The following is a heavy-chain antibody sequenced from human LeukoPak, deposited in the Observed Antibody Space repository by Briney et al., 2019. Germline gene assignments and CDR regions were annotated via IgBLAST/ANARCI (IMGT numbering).Heavy chain of an antibody. V-gene: IGHV1-18*01. J-gene: IGHJ6*02. CDR1: GYTFTSYG. CDR2: ISAYNGNT. CDR3: ARDPIQLLWGGYYYYGMDV. Sequence: VASVKVSYKASGYTFTSYGISWVRQAPGQGLEWMGWISAYNGNTNYAQKLQGRVTMTTDTSTSTAYMELRSLRSDDTAVYYCARDPIQLLWGGYYYYGMDVWGQGTTVTVSS. D-gene: IGHD2-2*01.